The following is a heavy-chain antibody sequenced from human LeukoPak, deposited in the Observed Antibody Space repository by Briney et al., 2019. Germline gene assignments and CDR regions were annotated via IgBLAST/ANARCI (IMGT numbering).Heavy chain of an antibody. CDR1: GGSISSSSYY. Sequence: SETLSLTCTVSGGSISSSSYYWGWIRQPPGKGLEWIVSIYYSGSTYYNPSLKSRVTISVDTSKNQFSLKLSSVTAADTAVYYCARPQYCSSTSCYKGGDYWGQGTLVTVSS. CDR2: IYYSGST. J-gene: IGHJ4*02. D-gene: IGHD2-2*02. V-gene: IGHV4-39*01. CDR3: ARPQYCSSTSCYKGGDY.